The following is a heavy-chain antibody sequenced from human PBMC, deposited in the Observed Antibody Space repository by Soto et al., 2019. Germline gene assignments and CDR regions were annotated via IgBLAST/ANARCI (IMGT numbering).Heavy chain of an antibody. CDR2: IYYSGST. V-gene: IGHV4-59*08. Sequence: SETLSLTCTVSGGSISSYYWSWIRQPPGKGLEWIGYIYYSGSTNYNPSLKSRVTISVDTSKNQFSLKLSSVTAADTAVYYCARQGHGDYSIWGQGTLVTVSS. J-gene: IGHJ4*02. CDR1: GGSISSYY. CDR3: ARQGHGDYSI. D-gene: IGHD4-17*01.